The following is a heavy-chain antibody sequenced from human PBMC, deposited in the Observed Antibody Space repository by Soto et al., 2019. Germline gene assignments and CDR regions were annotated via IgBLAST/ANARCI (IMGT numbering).Heavy chain of an antibody. CDR3: AREWSDAGYSYGYYFDY. J-gene: IGHJ4*02. V-gene: IGHV4-34*01. CDR2: INHSGST. CDR1: GGSFSGYY. Sequence: SETLSLTCAVYGGSFSGYYWSWIRQPPGKGLEWIGEINHSGSTNYNPSLKSRVTISVDTSKNQFSLKLSSVTAADTAVYYCAREWSDAGYSYGYYFDYWGQGTLVTVSS. D-gene: IGHD5-18*01.